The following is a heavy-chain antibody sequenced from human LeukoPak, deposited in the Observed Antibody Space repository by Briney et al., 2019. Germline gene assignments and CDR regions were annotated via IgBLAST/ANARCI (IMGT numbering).Heavy chain of an antibody. J-gene: IGHJ5*02. Sequence: SQTLSLTCAISGDSVSSNSAAWNWIRQSPSRGLEWLGRTYYGSKWYNDYAVSVKSRITINPDTSKNQFSLQLNSVTPEDTAVYYRARGAGLVHSYNWFDPWGQGTLVTVSS. CDR1: GDSVSSNSAA. CDR3: ARGAGLVHSYNWFDP. D-gene: IGHD6-13*01. CDR2: TYYGSKWYN. V-gene: IGHV6-1*01.